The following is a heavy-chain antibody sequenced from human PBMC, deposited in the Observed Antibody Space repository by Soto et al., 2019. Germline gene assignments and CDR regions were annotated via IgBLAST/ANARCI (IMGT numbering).Heavy chain of an antibody. CDR1: GFTFSSYS. V-gene: IGHV3-21*01. J-gene: IGHJ5*01. D-gene: IGHD6-13*01. CDR2: ISSSSSYI. CDR3: ARDRIAAANSEFDS. Sequence: GGSLRLSCAASGFTFSSYSMNWVRQAPGKGLEWVSSISSSSSYIYYADSVKGRFTISRDNAKNSLYLQMNSLRAEDTAVYYCARDRIAAANSEFDSWGQGTLVTVSS.